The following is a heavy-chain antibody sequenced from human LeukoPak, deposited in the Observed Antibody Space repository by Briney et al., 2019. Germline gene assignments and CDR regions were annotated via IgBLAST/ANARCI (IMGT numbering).Heavy chain of an antibody. J-gene: IGHJ1*01. D-gene: IGHD3-22*01. CDR1: GYTFTNYG. Sequence: ASVKVSCTTSGYTFTNYGMHWVRQAPRQSPEWMGWINTGNGNTKSSQKFQDRVTLTRDTSASTGYMGLNSLSSEDTAVYYCARVPLHDDSRHYYPHWGQGTPVTVSS. V-gene: IGHV1-3*04. CDR2: INTGNGNT. CDR3: ARVPLHDDSRHYYPH.